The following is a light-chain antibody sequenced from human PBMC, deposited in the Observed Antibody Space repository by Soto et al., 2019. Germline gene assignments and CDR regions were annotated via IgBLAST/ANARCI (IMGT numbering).Light chain of an antibody. CDR2: EVT. CDR3: NSYTSRSTRV. Sequence: QSALTQPASVSGSPGQSITISCTGTSSDIGGYNYVSWYQHHPGKAPKLLVYEVTNRPSGVSNRFSGSKSGNTASLTISGLQAEDEAVYYCNSYTSRSTRVFGGGTKLTVL. J-gene: IGLJ2*01. V-gene: IGLV2-14*01. CDR1: SSDIGGYNY.